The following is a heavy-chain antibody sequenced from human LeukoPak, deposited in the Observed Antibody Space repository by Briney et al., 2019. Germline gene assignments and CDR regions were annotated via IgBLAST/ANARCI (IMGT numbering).Heavy chain of an antibody. Sequence: SETLSLTCTVSGGSISYYYWSWIRQPPGKGLEWIGYIYTSGSTKYNPSPNSRVTISVDTSKNQFSLKLSSVTAADTAVYYCASHGPSHYYDYHINVWGKGTTVTVSS. V-gene: IGHV4-4*09. CDR2: IYTSGST. J-gene: IGHJ6*03. CDR1: GGSISYYY. CDR3: ASHGPSHYYDYHINV.